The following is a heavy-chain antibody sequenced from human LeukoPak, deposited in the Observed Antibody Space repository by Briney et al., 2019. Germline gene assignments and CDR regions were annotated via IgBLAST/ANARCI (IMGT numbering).Heavy chain of an antibody. J-gene: IGHJ4*02. CDR1: GFSFSSCG. Sequence: GGSLRLSCAASGFSFSSCGMYWVRQAPGKGLEWVSSISSSSSYIYYADSVKGRFTIPRDNAKNSLYLQMNSLRAEDTAVYYCARDRIVVVPAAHYFDYWGQGTLVTVSS. CDR3: ARDRIVVVPAAHYFDY. V-gene: IGHV3-21*01. D-gene: IGHD2-2*01. CDR2: ISSSSSYI.